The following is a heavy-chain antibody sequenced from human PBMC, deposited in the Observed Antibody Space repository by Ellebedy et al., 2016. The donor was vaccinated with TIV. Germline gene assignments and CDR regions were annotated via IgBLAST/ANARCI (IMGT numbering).Heavy chain of an antibody. Sequence: MPSETLSLTCAVSGGSISSGTHSWSWIRQPPGKGLEWIGYISHRGSTNYNPSLKRRVTMSVATSKNQFSLKLSLVTAADTAVYYCARDGVYGDYVAFWGQGTLVTVSS. D-gene: IGHD4-17*01. CDR3: ARDGVYGDYVAF. V-gene: IGHV4-30-2*01. CDR1: GGSISSGTHS. CDR2: ISHRGST. J-gene: IGHJ4*02.